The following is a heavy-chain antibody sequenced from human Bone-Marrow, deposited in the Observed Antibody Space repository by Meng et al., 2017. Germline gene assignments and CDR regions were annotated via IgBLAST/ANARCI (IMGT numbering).Heavy chain of an antibody. V-gene: IGHV4-59*01. CDR1: GGSISTYY. CDR2: INYSGRT. Sequence: QVQLQESGPGLVKPSETLSLTCTVSGGSISTYYWSWIRQSPEKGLEWIGYINYSGRTNYIPSLRSRATISVDPSKNQFSLNLRSVTAADTAVYYCARGSSHGGSYSDYWGQGTLVTVSS. CDR3: ARGSSHGGSYSDY. D-gene: IGHD2-21*02. J-gene: IGHJ4*02.